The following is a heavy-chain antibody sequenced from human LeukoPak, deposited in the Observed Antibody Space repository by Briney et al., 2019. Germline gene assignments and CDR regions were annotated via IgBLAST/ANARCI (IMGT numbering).Heavy chain of an antibody. CDR1: GGSISSYY. J-gene: IGHJ4*02. D-gene: IGHD3-22*01. V-gene: IGHV4-59*01. CDR2: IYYSGST. Sequence: PSETLSLTCTVSGGSISSYYWSWIRQPPGKGLEWIGYIYYSGSTNYNPSLKSRVTISVDTSKNHFSLKLSSVTAADTAVYYCARDSSGYYYYFDYWGQGTLVTVSS. CDR3: ARDSSGYYYYFDY.